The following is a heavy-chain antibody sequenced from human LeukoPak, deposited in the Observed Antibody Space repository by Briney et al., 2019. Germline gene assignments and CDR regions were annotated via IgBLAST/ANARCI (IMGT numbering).Heavy chain of an antibody. CDR1: GGTFSSYA. J-gene: IGHJ6*03. D-gene: IGHD3-10*01. V-gene: IGHV1-69*05. Sequence: GASVKVSCKASGGTFSSYAISWVRQAPGQGLEWMGGIIPIFGTANYAQKFQGRVTITTDESTSTAYMELSSLRSEDTAVYYCARARGDDSYYYYMDVWGKGTTVTLSS. CDR2: IIPIFGTA. CDR3: ARARGDDSYYYYMDV.